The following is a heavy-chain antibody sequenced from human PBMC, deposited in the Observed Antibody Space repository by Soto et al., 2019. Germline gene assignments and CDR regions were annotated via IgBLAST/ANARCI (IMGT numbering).Heavy chain of an antibody. CDR3: ARELSIAVAGTLDY. D-gene: IGHD6-19*01. CDR1: GYTFTSYG. J-gene: IGHJ4*02. Sequence: ASVKVSCKASGYTFTSYGISWVRQAPGQGLEWMGWISAYNGNTNYAQKLQGRVTMTTDTSTSTAYMELRSLRSDDTAVYYCARELSIAVAGTLDYWGQGTLVTVSS. V-gene: IGHV1-18*01. CDR2: ISAYNGNT.